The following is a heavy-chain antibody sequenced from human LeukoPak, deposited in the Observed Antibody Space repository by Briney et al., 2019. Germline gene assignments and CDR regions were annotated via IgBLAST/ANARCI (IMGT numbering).Heavy chain of an antibody. CDR1: GYTFTSYG. D-gene: IGHD2-21*01. CDR3: ARDGPGDSDYYYYYMDV. V-gene: IGHV1-2*02. CDR2: INPNSGGT. Sequence: GASVKVSCKASGYTFTSYGISWVRQAPGQGLEWMGWINPNSGGTNYAQKFQGRVTMTRDTSISTAYMELRSLRSDDTAVYYCARDGPGDSDYYYYYMDVWGKGTTVIVSS. J-gene: IGHJ6*03.